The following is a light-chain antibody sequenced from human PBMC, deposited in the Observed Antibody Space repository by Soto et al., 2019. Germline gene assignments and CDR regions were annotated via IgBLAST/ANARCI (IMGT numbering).Light chain of an antibody. Sequence: EIVVTQSPGTLSLSPGERATLSCRASQSVSSSYLAWYQQKPGQAPRLLIYGASSRATDIPDRFSGSGSGTDFTLTISRLEPEDFAVYYGQQYGSSPWTFGQGTKVEIK. CDR3: QQYGSSPWT. J-gene: IGKJ1*01. V-gene: IGKV3-20*01. CDR2: GAS. CDR1: QSVSSSY.